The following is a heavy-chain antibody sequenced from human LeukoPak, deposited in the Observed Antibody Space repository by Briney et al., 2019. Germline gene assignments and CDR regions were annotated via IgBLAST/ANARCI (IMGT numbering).Heavy chain of an antibody. J-gene: IGHJ4*02. Sequence: SETLSLTCTVSGGSITSYYWSWIRQPPGKGLEWIGYIYYSGSTNYNPSLKSRVTISVDTSKNQFSLKLSSVTAADTAVYYCARSGYYGYYFDYWGQGTLVTVSS. CDR3: ARSGYYGYYFDY. D-gene: IGHD3-9*01. CDR1: GGSITSYY. V-gene: IGHV4-59*01. CDR2: IYYSGST.